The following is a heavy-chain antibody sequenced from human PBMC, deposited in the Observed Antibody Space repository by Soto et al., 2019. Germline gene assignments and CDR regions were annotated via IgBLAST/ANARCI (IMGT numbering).Heavy chain of an antibody. CDR3: ATSYYGSGSYYNGDY. D-gene: IGHD3-10*01. Sequence: CKGSGWARAEISMDSVRQDTGKGLEWMGGFDPEDGETIYAQKFQGRVTMTGDTSTDTAYMELSSLRSEDTAVYYCATSYYGSGSYYNGDYWGQGTLVTVSS. CDR2: FDPEDGET. J-gene: IGHJ4*02. V-gene: IGHV1-24*01. CDR1: GWARAEIS.